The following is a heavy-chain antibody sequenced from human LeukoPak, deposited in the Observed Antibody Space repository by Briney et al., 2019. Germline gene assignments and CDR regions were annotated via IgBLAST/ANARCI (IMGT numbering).Heavy chain of an antibody. J-gene: IGHJ4*02. CDR2: IGTAGDT. CDR3: ARSRGSSGWFDY. Sequence: GGSLRLSCAASGFTFSSYDMHWVRQATGKGLEWVSAIGTAGDTYCPGSVKGRFTISRENAKNSLYLQVNSLRAGDTAVYYCARSRGSSGWFDYWGQGTLVTVSS. V-gene: IGHV3-13*01. CDR1: GFTFSSYD. D-gene: IGHD6-19*01.